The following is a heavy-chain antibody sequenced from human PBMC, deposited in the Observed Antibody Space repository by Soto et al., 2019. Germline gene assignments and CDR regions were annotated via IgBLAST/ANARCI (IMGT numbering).Heavy chain of an antibody. CDR2: MFYSGLT. J-gene: IGHJ6*01. V-gene: IGHV4-39*01. CDR3: APLSVSIRGNYGINV. D-gene: IGHD3-3*01. CDR1: GYSVTSSDYY. Sequence: SETLSLTCSVSGYSVTSSDYYWAWIRQPPGKGLEWIGSMFYSGLTYYNPSLKSRVTLSVDTSKNQFSVRLNSVTAADTAVYYCAPLSVSIRGNYGINVWGQGTTVTVSS.